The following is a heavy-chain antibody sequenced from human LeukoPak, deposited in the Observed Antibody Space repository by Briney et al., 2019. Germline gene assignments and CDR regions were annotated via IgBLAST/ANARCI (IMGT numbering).Heavy chain of an antibody. CDR3: ARPLQGIVGATGFDY. V-gene: IGHV5-51*01. J-gene: IGHJ4*02. CDR1: EYSFATYW. D-gene: IGHD1-26*01. CDR2: IYPSDSDT. Sequence: GESLQISCQGSEYSFATYWIAWLRQLPGKGLEWMGIIYPSDSDTRYSPPFQGQVTISADKSIKTAYLQWSSLKASDTAMYYCARPLQGIVGATGFDYWGQGTLVTVSS.